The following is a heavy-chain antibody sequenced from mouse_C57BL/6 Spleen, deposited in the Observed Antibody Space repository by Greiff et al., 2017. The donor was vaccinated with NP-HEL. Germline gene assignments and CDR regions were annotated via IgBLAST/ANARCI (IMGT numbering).Heavy chain of an antibody. CDR1: GYSFTDYN. D-gene: IGHD1-1*01. CDR2: INPNYGTT. Sequence: EVQLQESGPELVKPGASVKISCKASGYSFTDYNMNWVKQSNGKSLEWIGVINPNYGTTSYNQKFKGKATLTVDQSSSTAYMQLNSLTSEDSAVYYCARDYYYGSSLNYYAMDYWGQGTSVTVSS. CDR3: ARDYYYGSSLNYYAMDY. J-gene: IGHJ4*01. V-gene: IGHV1-39*01.